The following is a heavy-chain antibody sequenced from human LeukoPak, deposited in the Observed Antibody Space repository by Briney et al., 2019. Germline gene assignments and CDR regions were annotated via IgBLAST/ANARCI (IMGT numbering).Heavy chain of an antibody. D-gene: IGHD4-17*01. CDR3: AKNTVAMTTVTTYFDY. CDR1: GFTFSNYG. CDR2: IWYDGSNK. Sequence: PGRSLRLSCAASGFTFSNYGMYWVRQAPGKGLEWVATIWYDGSNKYYADSVKGRFTISRDNSKNTLYLQMNSLRAEDTAIYYCAKNTVAMTTVTTYFDYWGQGTLVTVSS. V-gene: IGHV3-33*06. J-gene: IGHJ4*02.